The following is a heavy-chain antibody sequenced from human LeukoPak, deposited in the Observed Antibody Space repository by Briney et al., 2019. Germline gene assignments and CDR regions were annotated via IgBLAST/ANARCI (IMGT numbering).Heavy chain of an antibody. D-gene: IGHD6-13*01. CDR2: ICGSDGST. CDR3: AKAIREYTSSGSYSGFDI. J-gene: IGHJ3*02. Sequence: GGSLRLSCATSGFTLRNDAMSWVRQAPGEGLGWVSAICGSDGSTYYADSVKGRFTISRDNSKNKLFLQMDSLRGDDTAVYFCAKAIREYTSSGSYSGFDIWGQGTMVTVSS. V-gene: IGHV3-23*01. CDR1: GFTLRNDA.